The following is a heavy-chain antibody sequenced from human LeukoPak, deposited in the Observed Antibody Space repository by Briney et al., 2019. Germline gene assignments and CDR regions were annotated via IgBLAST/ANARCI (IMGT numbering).Heavy chain of an antibody. Sequence: GGSLRLSCAASGFTFSSYTMNWVRQAPGKGLEWVPIISSGSSYIHYADSVKGRFTISRDNAKNSLYLQMNSLRAEDTALYYCAKEGEIAVAGSLDYWGQGTLVTVSS. CDR3: AKEGEIAVAGSLDY. V-gene: IGHV3-21*04. CDR1: GFTFSSYT. CDR2: ISSGSSYI. J-gene: IGHJ4*02. D-gene: IGHD6-19*01.